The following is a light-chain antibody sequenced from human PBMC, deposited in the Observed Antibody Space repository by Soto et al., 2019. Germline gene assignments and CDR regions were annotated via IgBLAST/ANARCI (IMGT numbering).Light chain of an antibody. CDR3: PHSYNTPLT. CDR1: QTIGTY. J-gene: IGKJ1*01. Sequence: IEATQSPSSLAASLGDRVTITCRASQTIGTYVNLYLQKSGPAPELLIYDASTLQSVVPSRFRGGASGTDFTLTISSLQLDQFATYDSPHSYNTPLTFDQGTKVQIK. V-gene: IGKV1-39*01. CDR2: DAS.